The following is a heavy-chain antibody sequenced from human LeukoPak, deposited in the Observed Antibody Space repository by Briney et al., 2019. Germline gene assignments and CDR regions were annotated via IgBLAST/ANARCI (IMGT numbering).Heavy chain of an antibody. Sequence: SETLSLTCTASGGSISSYYWSWIRQPPGKGLEWIGYIYHSRSSNYNPSLKSRVTISVDTSKNQLSLKLSSVTAADTAVYFCVRDLVATIDHYYYGMDVWGQGTTVTVSS. CDR1: GGSISSYY. V-gene: IGHV4-59*01. CDR3: VRDLVATIDHYYYGMDV. J-gene: IGHJ6*02. D-gene: IGHD5-12*01. CDR2: IYHSRSS.